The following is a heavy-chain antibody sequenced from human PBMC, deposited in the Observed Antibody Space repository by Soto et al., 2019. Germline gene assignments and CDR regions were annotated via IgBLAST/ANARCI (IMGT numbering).Heavy chain of an antibody. D-gene: IGHD2-15*01. V-gene: IGHV4-38-2*01. CDR2: IYHSGST. CDR1: GYSISSGYY. J-gene: IGHJ4*02. Sequence: SETLSLTCAVSGYSISSGYYWGWIRQPPGKGLEWIGSIYHSGSTYYNPSLKSRVTIPVDTSKNQFSLKLSSVTAADTAVYYCARVAGSCYFDYWGQGTLVTV. CDR3: ARVAGSCYFDY.